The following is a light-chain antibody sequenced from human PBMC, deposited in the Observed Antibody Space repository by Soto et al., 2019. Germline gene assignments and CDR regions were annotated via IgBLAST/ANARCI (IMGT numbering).Light chain of an antibody. Sequence: EIVMTQSPATLSVSPGERASLSCRASQSVSGNLAWYQQKPGQTPRLFIYATSTRATGIPASFSGSGSGTEFTLTISSLQSEDFAVYYCHQYGSSPQTFGQGTKVDIK. CDR3: HQYGSSPQT. CDR1: QSVSGN. J-gene: IGKJ1*01. V-gene: IGKV3-15*01. CDR2: ATS.